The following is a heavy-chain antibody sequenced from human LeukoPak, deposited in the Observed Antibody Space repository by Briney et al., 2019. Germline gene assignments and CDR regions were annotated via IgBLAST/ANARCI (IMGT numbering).Heavy chain of an antibody. Sequence: SETLSLTCTVSGGSISSSSYYWGWIRQPPGKGLEWIGYIYYSGSTYYNPSLKSRVTISVDTSKNQFSLKLSSVTAADTAVYYCARAYTRYCSSTSCFRYGMDVWGQGTTVTVSS. V-gene: IGHV4-30-4*08. CDR3: ARAYTRYCSSTSCFRYGMDV. D-gene: IGHD2-2*01. CDR1: GGSISSSSYY. J-gene: IGHJ6*02. CDR2: IYYSGST.